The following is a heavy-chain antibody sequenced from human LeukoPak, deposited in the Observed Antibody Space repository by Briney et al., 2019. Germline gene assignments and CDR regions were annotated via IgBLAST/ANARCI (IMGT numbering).Heavy chain of an antibody. CDR3: ATTTKLAWFDP. CDR1: GGSISSYY. Sequence: SSETLSLTCTVSGGSISSYYWSWIRQPPGKGLEWIGYIYYSGSTNYNPSLKSRVTISVDTSKNQFSLKLSSVTAADTAVYYCATTTKLAWFDPWGQGTLVTVSS. J-gene: IGHJ5*02. V-gene: IGHV4-59*08. D-gene: IGHD1-26*01. CDR2: IYYSGST.